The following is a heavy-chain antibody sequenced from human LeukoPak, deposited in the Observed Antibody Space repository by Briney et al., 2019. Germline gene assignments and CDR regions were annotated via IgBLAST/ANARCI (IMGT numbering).Heavy chain of an antibody. CDR1: GFTVSSNY. CDR2: FGTRSTSI. J-gene: IGHJ4*02. V-gene: IGHV3-21*01. CDR3: ARENDQGFDY. Sequence: PGGSLRLSCAASGFTVSSNYMSWVRQAPGKGLEWVSSFGTRSTSIYYARSVTGRFIISRDNAKNSLYLQMNSLRAEDTAVYYCARENDQGFDYWGQGTLVTVSS. D-gene: IGHD3-16*01.